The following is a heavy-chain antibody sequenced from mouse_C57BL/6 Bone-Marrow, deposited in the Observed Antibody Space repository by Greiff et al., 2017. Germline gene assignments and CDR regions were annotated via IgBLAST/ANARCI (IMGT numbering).Heavy chain of an antibody. CDR1: GYTFTDYY. CDR3: ARGLPWFAY. D-gene: IGHD2-2*01. J-gene: IGHJ3*01. V-gene: IGHV1-19*01. Sequence: DVQLVESGPVLVKPGASVKMSCKASGYTFTDYYMNWVKQSHGKSLEWIGVINPYNGGTSYNQKFKGKATLTVDKSSSTAYMELNSLTSEDSAVYCCARGLPWFAYWGQGTLVTVSA. CDR2: INPYNGGT.